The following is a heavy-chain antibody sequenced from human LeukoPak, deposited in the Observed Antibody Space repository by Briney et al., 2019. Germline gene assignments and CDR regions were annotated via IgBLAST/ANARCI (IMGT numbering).Heavy chain of an antibody. V-gene: IGHV3-30*02. CDR2: IHYDGNNK. J-gene: IGHJ6*03. CDR1: GFSFSSSA. D-gene: IGHD1-14*01. Sequence: GGSLRLSCAASGFSFSSSAMHWVRQAPGKGLDWVAFIHYDGNNKYYADSVKGRFTISRDNSKNTVYLQMNSLRAEDAAVYYCARDRGNQRGYYYYYMDVWGKGTTVTVSS. CDR3: ARDRGNQRGYYYYYMDV.